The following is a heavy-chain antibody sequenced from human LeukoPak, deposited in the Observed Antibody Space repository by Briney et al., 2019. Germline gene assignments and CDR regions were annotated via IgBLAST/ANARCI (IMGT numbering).Heavy chain of an antibody. CDR1: GGSISSSNYY. CDR2: IDYSGGT. D-gene: IGHD2/OR15-2a*01. V-gene: IGHV4-61*05. Sequence: PSETLSLACTVSGGSISSSNYYWGWIRQPPGKGLECIGYIDYSGGTNYNPSLKSRVTISVDTSKNQFSLKLSSVTAADTAVYFCARIQYFPSYYFDNWGQGTLVTVSS. J-gene: IGHJ4*02. CDR3: ARIQYFPSYYFDN.